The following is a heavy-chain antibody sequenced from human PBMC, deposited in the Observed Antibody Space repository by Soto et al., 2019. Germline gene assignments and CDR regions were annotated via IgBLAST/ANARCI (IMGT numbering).Heavy chain of an antibody. J-gene: IGHJ4*02. V-gene: IGHV3-53*01. D-gene: IGHD3-10*01. Sequence: EVQLVESGGGLIQPGGSLRLSCAVSGFTVSNNYMSWVRQAPGKGLEGVSVIYSGGYTAYGDSVKGRFTISRDNSKNKLYLQKKGRGAHPRAVYSWGTHPGGGGYWGQGTLVTVSS. CDR3: GTHPGGGGY. CDR2: IYSGGYT. CDR1: GFTVSNNY.